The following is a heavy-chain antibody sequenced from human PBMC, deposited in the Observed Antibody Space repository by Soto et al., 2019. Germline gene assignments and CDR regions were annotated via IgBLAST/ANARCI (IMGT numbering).Heavy chain of an antibody. CDR1: GFTFSDYY. CDR3: ACLDYSGTTASY. V-gene: IGHV3-11*01. Sequence: QVQLVESGVALVKPGGSLRLSCAASGFTFSDYYMNWIRQAPGKGLEWVSFISSSGTTIYYADSVKGRFTISRDNAKNSRYLQMNSLSAEDTAGYCCACLDYSGTTASYWGQGTLGTVSS. CDR2: ISSSGTTI. D-gene: IGHD1-7*01. J-gene: IGHJ4*02.